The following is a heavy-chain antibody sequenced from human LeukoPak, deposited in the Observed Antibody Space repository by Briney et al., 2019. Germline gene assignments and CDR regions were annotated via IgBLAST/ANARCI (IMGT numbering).Heavy chain of an antibody. D-gene: IGHD3-10*01. CDR3: AKDLGVWFGELGSSTPDY. V-gene: IGHV3-48*01. CDR1: GFTFSSYS. CDR2: ISSSSSTI. J-gene: IGHJ4*02. Sequence: GGSLRLSCAASGFTFSSYSMNWVRQAPGKGLEWVSYISSSSSTIYYADSVKGRFTISRDNSKNTLYLQMNSLRAEDTAVYYCAKDLGVWFGELGSSTPDYWGQGTLVTVS.